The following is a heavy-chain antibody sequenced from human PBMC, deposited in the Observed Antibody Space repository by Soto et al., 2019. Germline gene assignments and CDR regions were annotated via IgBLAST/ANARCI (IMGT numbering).Heavy chain of an antibody. CDR1: GFIFSTYW. V-gene: IGHV3-7*05. D-gene: IGHD2-2*01. CDR2: IKQDATEK. J-gene: IGHJ4*02. CDR3: VRRYLEYWHSASCSGPYDY. Sequence: EVQLVESGGGLVQPGGSLRLSCGVSGFIFSTYWMSWVRQAPGKGLEWVATIKQDATEKYYVDSVKGRFTISRDNTRKSLELQKNGLRAEDTGVYYCVRRYLEYWHSASCSGPYDYWGQGTLVTVSP.